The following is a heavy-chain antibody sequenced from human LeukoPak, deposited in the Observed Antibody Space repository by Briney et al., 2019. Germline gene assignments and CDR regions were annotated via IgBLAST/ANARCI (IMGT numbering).Heavy chain of an antibody. Sequence: SETLSLTCTVSGYSISSGYYWGWIRRPPGKGLEWIGSIYHSGSTYYNPSLKSRVTISVDTSKNQFSLKLSSVTAADTAVYYCARVPTVTTFYYYYYMDVWGKGTTVTVSS. V-gene: IGHV4-38-2*02. CDR1: GYSISSGYY. D-gene: IGHD4-17*01. CDR3: ARVPTVTTFYYYYYMDV. J-gene: IGHJ6*03. CDR2: IYHSGST.